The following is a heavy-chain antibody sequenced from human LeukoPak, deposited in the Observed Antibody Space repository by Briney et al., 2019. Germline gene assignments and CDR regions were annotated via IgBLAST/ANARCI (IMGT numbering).Heavy chain of an antibody. CDR1: GGSFSGYY. Sequence: SETLSLTCAVYGGSFSGYYWSWIRQPPGKGLEWIGEINHSGSTNYNPSIKSRVTISVDTSKNQLSLKLTSVTAADTAVYYCARGSRWSGVRGYYFDYWGQGTLVTVSS. CDR3: ARGSRWSGVRGYYFDY. CDR2: INHSGST. D-gene: IGHD3-10*01. J-gene: IGHJ4*02. V-gene: IGHV4-34*01.